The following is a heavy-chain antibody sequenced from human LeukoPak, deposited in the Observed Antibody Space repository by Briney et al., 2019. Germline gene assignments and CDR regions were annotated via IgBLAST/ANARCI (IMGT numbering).Heavy chain of an antibody. CDR1: GFTFSSYG. D-gene: IGHD2-15*01. J-gene: IGHJ4*02. Sequence: PGGSLRLSCAASGFTFSSYGMPWVRQAPGKGLEWVAVIWYDGSNKYYADSVKGRFTISRDNSKNTLYLQMNSLRAEDTAVYYCARDHRYCSGGSCYPTLFYWGQGTLVTVSS. CDR2: IWYDGSNK. V-gene: IGHV3-33*01. CDR3: ARDHRYCSGGSCYPTLFY.